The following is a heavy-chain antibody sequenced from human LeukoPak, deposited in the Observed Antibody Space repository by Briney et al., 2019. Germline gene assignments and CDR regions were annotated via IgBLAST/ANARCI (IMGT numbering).Heavy chain of an antibody. CDR3: AKPSYGSGSLNWFDP. V-gene: IGHV3-23*01. Sequence: TGGSLRLSCAASGFTFSSYAMSWVRQAQGNGLEWVSAISGSGGSTYYADSVKGRFTISRDNSKNTLYLQMNSLRAEDTAVYYCAKPSYGSGSLNWFDPWGQGTLVTVSS. CDR1: GFTFSSYA. CDR2: ISGSGGST. J-gene: IGHJ5*02. D-gene: IGHD3-10*01.